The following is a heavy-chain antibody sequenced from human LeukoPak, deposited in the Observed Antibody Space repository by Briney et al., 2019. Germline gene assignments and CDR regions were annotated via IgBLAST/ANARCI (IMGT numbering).Heavy chain of an antibody. V-gene: IGHV3-23*01. CDR2: ISGSGGST. CDR1: GFTFSSYA. Sequence: GGSLRLSCAASGFTFSSYAMSWVRQAPGKGLEWVSAISGSGGSTYYADSVKGRFTISRDNAKNSLYLHMNSLRAEDTAVYFCVRDDVTLVRGAPGGYYYIMDVWGKGTTVSVSS. J-gene: IGHJ6*03. CDR3: VRDDVTLVRGAPGGYYYIMDV. D-gene: IGHD3-10*01.